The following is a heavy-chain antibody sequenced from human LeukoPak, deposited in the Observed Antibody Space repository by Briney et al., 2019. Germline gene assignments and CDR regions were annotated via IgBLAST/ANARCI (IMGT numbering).Heavy chain of an antibody. CDR1: GYTFTNYH. V-gene: IGHV1-8*03. CDR2: INPDTGDK. CDR3: ARTTSMTASGYDY. D-gene: IGHD2-21*02. J-gene: IGHJ4*02. Sequence: ASVKVSCKASGYTFTNYHINWVRQTSGQGLEWMTWINPDTGDKGYARKFQDRVTITTDTSISTAYMELSSLSSEDTAVYFCARTTSMTASGYDYWGQGTLVTVSS.